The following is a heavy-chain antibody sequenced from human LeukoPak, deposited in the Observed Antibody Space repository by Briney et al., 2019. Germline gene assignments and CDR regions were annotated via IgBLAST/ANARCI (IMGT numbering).Heavy chain of an antibody. D-gene: IGHD3-22*01. Sequence: GASVKVSCKASGGTFSSYAISWVRQAPGQGLEWMGRIIPIFGTANYAQKFQGRVTITTDESTSTAYMELSSLRSEDTAVYYCVREHCDSSGYYYDYWGQGTLVTVSS. J-gene: IGHJ4*02. CDR1: GGTFSSYA. CDR3: VREHCDSSGYYYDY. CDR2: IIPIFGTA. V-gene: IGHV1-69*05.